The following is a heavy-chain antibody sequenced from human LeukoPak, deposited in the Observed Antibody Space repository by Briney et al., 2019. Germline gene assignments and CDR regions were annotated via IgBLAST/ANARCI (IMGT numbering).Heavy chain of an antibody. D-gene: IGHD6-13*01. CDR3: AKDRYSGLNTIDY. CDR1: GFTFSSYG. CDR2: ISYDGSNK. Sequence: GGSLRLSCAASGFTFSSYGMHWVRQAPGKGLEWVAVISYDGSNKYYADSVKGRFTISRDNSKNTLYLQMNSLRAEDTAVYYCAKDRYSGLNTIDYWGQGTLVTVSS. J-gene: IGHJ4*02. V-gene: IGHV3-30*18.